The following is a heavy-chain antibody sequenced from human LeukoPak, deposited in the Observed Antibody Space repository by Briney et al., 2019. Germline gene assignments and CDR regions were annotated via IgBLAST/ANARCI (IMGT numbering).Heavy chain of an antibody. CDR1: GYTFSGYY. CDR3: AATVHYCSGSSYQNHYYGMDV. D-gene: IGHD2-15*01. V-gene: IGHV1-2*02. Sequence: GASVKVSCKASGYTFSGYYMFWVRQAPGQGLEWTGWINPNSGGTNYAQKFQGRVTMTSDTSISTAYMELSSLRSEDTAVYYCAATVHYCSGSSYQNHYYGMDVWGQGTTVTVSS. J-gene: IGHJ6*02. CDR2: INPNSGGT.